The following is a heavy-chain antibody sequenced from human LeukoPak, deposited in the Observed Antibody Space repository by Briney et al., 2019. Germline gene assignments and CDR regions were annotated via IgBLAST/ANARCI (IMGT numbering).Heavy chain of an antibody. CDR1: GYTFTDYY. V-gene: IGHV1-2*06. CDR2: VNPYNGDT. J-gene: IGHJ4*02. CDR3: AREGCGSGSHYTFDY. Sequence: ASVKVSCKASGYTFTDYYMHWVRQAPGQGLEWMGRVNPYNGDTSYTQKFQGRVTVTRDTSINAAYMELSRLRSDDTAVYYCAREGCGSGSHYTFDYWGQGTLVTVSS. D-gene: IGHD3-10*01.